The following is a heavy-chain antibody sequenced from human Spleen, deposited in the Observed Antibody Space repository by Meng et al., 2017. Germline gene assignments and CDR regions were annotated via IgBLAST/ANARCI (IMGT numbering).Heavy chain of an antibody. CDR3: ARGPTTMAHDFDY. CDR1: GLTFTTYA. J-gene: IGHJ4*02. V-gene: IGHV3-23*01. D-gene: IGHD4-11*01. Sequence: GESLKISCAASGLTFTTYAMTWVRQAPGKGLEWVSAIGGSGVSTYYADSVKGRFTISRDNAKNSLYLQMDSLRAEDTAVYYCARGPTTMAHDFDYWGQGTLVTVSS. CDR2: IGGSGVST.